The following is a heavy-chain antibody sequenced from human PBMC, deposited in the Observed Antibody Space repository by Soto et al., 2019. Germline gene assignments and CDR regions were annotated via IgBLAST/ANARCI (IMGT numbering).Heavy chain of an antibody. CDR3: ARDYYDSSGYYYGSY. CDR1: GFTFSSYS. D-gene: IGHD3-22*01. Sequence: EVQLVESGGGLVKPGGSLRLSCAASGFTFSSYSMNWVRQAPGKGLEWVSSISSSSSYIYYADSVKGRFTISSDNAKNSLYLQMNSLRAEDTAVYYCARDYYDSSGYYYGSYWGQGTLVTVSS. CDR2: ISSSSSYI. V-gene: IGHV3-21*01. J-gene: IGHJ4*02.